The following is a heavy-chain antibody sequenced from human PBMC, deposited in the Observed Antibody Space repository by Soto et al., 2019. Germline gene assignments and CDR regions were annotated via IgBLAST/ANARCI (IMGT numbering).Heavy chain of an antibody. CDR3: VTGGWLVF. V-gene: IGHV3-23*01. J-gene: IGHJ4*02. CDR2: ISDDGSRT. D-gene: IGHD2-15*01. Sequence: EVQLLVSGGGLVQPGGSLRLSCAASGFSFSTFEMSWVRQAPGRGLEWVSFISDDGSRTYYADAVKGRFTISRDNSKHTLYLQMNSLTAEDTGVYAWVTGGWLVFWGQGTLVSVSS. CDR1: GFSFSTFE.